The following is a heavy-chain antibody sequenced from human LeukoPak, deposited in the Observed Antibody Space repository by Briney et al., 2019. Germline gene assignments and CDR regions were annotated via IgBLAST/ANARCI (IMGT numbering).Heavy chain of an antibody. CDR2: IYYSGST. CDR3: ARTLFYWLHPLDP. J-gene: IGHJ5*02. CDR1: GGSISSHY. D-gene: IGHD2-8*02. Sequence: SETLSLTWTVSGGSISSHYWSWIRQPPGKGLEWIGYIYYSGSTNYNPTLKSRVTISVDTSKNQFSLKLSSVTAADTAVYYCARTLFYWLHPLDPWGQGTLVTVSS. V-gene: IGHV4-59*11.